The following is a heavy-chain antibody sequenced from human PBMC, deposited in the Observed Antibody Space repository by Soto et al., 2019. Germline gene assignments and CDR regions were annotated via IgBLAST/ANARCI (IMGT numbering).Heavy chain of an antibody. CDR1: GFTFSSYS. Sequence: EVQLVESGGGLVKPGGSLRLSCAASGFTFSSYSMNWVRQAPGKGLEWVSSISSSSSYIYYADSVKGRFTISRDNAKNSLYLQLNSLRAEDTAVYYCARDAEPDDLQGLKLGGSDYWGQGTLVTVSS. J-gene: IGHJ4*02. CDR3: ARDAEPDDLQGLKLGGSDY. V-gene: IGHV3-21*01. D-gene: IGHD6-19*01. CDR2: ISSSSSYI.